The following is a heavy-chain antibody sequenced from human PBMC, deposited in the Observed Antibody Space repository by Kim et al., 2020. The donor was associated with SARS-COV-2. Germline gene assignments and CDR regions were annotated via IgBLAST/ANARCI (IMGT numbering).Heavy chain of an antibody. V-gene: IGHV3-21*01. D-gene: IGHD4-17*01. CDR1: GFTFSSYS. CDR3: ARAGDYGDYVGYYYYYGMDV. Sequence: GGSLRLSCAASGFTFSSYSMNWVRQAPGKGLEWVSSISSSSYIYYADSVKGRFTISRDNAKNSLYLQMNSLRAEDTAVYYCARAGDYGDYVGYYYYYGMDVWGQGTTVTVSS. J-gene: IGHJ6*02. CDR2: ISSSSYI.